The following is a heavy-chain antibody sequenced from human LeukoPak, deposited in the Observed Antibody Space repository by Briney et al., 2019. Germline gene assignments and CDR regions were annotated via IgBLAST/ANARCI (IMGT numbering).Heavy chain of an antibody. CDR3: AKARGALGYCSGGSCYSVDY. D-gene: IGHD2-15*01. V-gene: IGHV3-23*01. Sequence: GGSLRLSCAASGFTFSSYAMSWVRQAPGKGLEWVSSISSSGGSTYYADSVKGRFTISRDNSKNTLYLQMNSLRAEDTAVYYCAKARGALGYCSGGSCYSVDYWGQGTLVTV. J-gene: IGHJ4*02. CDR1: GFTFSSYA. CDR2: ISSSGGST.